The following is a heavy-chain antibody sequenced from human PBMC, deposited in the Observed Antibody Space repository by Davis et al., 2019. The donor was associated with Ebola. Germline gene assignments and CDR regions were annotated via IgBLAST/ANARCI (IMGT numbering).Heavy chain of an antibody. CDR2: IIPIFGTA. CDR3: ARGPIVVVITSRFAY. J-gene: IGHJ4*02. CDR1: GGTFSSYA. Sequence: SVKVSCKASGGTFSSYAISWVRQAPGQGLEWMGGIIPIFGTANYAQKFQGRVTITADESTNTAYMELSSLRSEDTAVYYCARGPIVVVITSRFAYWGQGTLVTVSS. V-gene: IGHV1-69*13. D-gene: IGHD3-22*01.